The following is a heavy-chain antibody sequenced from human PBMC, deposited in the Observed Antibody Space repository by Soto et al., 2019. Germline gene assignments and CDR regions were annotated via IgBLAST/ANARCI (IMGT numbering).Heavy chain of an antibody. CDR2: ISYDGSNK. CDR1: GFTFSSYA. Sequence: GSLRLSCAAPGFTFSSYAMHWVRQAPGKGLEWVAVISYDGSNKYYADSVKGRFTISRDNSKNTLYLQMNSLRAEDTAVYYCARDRGTMIVVVIFDYWGQGTLVTVSS. V-gene: IGHV3-30-3*01. CDR3: ARDRGTMIVVVIFDY. D-gene: IGHD3-22*01. J-gene: IGHJ4*02.